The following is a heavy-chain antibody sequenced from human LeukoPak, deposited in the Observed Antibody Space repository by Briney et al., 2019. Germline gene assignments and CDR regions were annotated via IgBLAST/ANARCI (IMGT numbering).Heavy chain of an antibody. CDR3: AKDAYSSSWASFDY. J-gene: IGHJ4*02. Sequence: GGSLRLSCAASGFTFSSYSMNWVRQAPGKGLEWVAFIRYDGSNKYYADSVKGRFTISRDNSKNTLYLQMNSLRAEDTAVYYCAKDAYSSSWASFDYWGQGTLVTVSS. CDR2: IRYDGSNK. V-gene: IGHV3-30*02. D-gene: IGHD6-13*01. CDR1: GFTFSSYS.